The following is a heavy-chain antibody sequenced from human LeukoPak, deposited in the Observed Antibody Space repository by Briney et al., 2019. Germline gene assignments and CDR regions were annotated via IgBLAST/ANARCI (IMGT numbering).Heavy chain of an antibody. J-gene: IGHJ6*03. V-gene: IGHV4-61*02. CDR1: GGSISSGSYY. D-gene: IGHD4-23*01. CDR2: IYTSGST. CDR3: ARETTVVRGGYYYYYYYMDV. Sequence: PSETLSLTCTVSGGSISSGSYYWSWIRQPAGKGLEWIGRIYTSGSTNYNPSLKSRVTISVDTSKNQFSLKLSSVTAADTAVYYCARETTVVRGGYYYYYYYMDVWGKGTTVTVSS.